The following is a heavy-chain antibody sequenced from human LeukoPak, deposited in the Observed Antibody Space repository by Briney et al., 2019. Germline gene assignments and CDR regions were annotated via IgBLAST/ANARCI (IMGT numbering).Heavy chain of an antibody. Sequence: NASETLSLTCAVYGGSFSGYYWSWIRQPPGKGLEWIGEINHSGSTNYNPSLKSRVTISVDTSKNQFSLKLSSVTAADTAVYYCARSSRYYGSGSYSPHNWFDPWGQGTLVTVSS. D-gene: IGHD3-10*01. J-gene: IGHJ5*02. CDR3: ARSSRYYGSGSYSPHNWFDP. CDR2: INHSGST. CDR1: GGSFSGYY. V-gene: IGHV4-34*01.